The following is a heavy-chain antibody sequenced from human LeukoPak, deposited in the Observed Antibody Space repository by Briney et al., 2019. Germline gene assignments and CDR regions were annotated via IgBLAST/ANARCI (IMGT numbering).Heavy chain of an antibody. D-gene: IGHD2-2*02. CDR3: AREKSSATILRIFDY. CDR2: INSDGSST. Sequence: QPGGSLRLSCAASGFTFSSYWMHWVRQAPGKGLVWVSRINSDGSSTSYADSVKGRFTISRDNAKNTLYLQMNSLRADDTAVYYCAREKSSATILRIFDYWGQGTLVTVSS. V-gene: IGHV3-74*01. J-gene: IGHJ4*02. CDR1: GFTFSSYW.